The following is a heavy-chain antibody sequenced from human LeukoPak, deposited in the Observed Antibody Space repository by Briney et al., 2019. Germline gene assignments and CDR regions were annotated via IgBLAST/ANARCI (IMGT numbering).Heavy chain of an antibody. CDR3: AGERSDMIGD. CDR2: INSDGSST. V-gene: IGHV3-74*01. D-gene: IGHD3-16*01. CDR1: GFTFSSYW. J-gene: IGHJ4*02. Sequence: AGSLRLSCAVSGFTFSSYWMHWVRQAPGKGLVWVSRINSDGSSTSYADSVKGRFTISRDNAKNTLYLQMNSLRAEDTAVYYCAGERSDMIGDWGQGTLVTVSS.